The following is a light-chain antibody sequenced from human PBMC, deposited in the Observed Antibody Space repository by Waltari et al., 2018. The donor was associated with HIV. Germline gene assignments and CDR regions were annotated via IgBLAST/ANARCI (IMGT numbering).Light chain of an antibody. Sequence: DIQMTQSPSTLSASVGDRVTITCRASQSISSWLAWYQQKPGKAPKLLIYKASSLESGVPSRFSGSGSGTEFTLTISSLQPDDFATYSCQQYNSYSFGQGTKVEIK. CDR2: KAS. J-gene: IGKJ1*01. CDR3: QQYNSYS. V-gene: IGKV1-5*03. CDR1: QSISSW.